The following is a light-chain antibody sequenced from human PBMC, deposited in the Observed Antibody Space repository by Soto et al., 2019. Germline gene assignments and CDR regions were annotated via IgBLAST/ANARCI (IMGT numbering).Light chain of an antibody. V-gene: IGKV3-15*01. CDR3: QQYNNWPV. CDR2: GAS. J-gene: IGKJ3*01. Sequence: EIVLTQSPGTLSLSPGERATLSCRASQSVSSSYLAWYQQIPGQAPRLLIYGASTRATGIPARFSGSGSGTEFTLTISSLQSEDFAVYYCQQYNNWPVFGPGTKVDIK. CDR1: QSVSSSY.